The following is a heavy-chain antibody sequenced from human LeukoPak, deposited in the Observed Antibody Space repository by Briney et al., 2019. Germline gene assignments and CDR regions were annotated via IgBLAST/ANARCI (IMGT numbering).Heavy chain of an antibody. CDR2: IKSKTDGGTT. V-gene: IGHV3-15*01. Sequence: GGSLRLSCAASGFTFSNAWMSWVRQAPGKGLEWVGRIKSKTDGGTTDYAAPVKGGFTISRDDSKNTLYLQMNSLKTEDTAVYYCTTDLDTAMVTRDYWGQGTLVTVSS. D-gene: IGHD5-18*01. CDR3: TTDLDTAMVTRDY. CDR1: GFTFSNAW. J-gene: IGHJ4*02.